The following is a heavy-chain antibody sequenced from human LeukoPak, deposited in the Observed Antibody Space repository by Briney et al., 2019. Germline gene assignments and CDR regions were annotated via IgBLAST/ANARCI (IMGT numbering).Heavy chain of an antibody. CDR3: ARYDVWGTYRAFDY. Sequence: SSETLSLTCAVYGGSFSGYYWSWIRQPPGKGREWIGEINHSGSTNYNPSLKSRVTISVDTSKNQFSLKLSSVTAADTAVYYCARYDVWGTYRAFDYWGQGTLVTVSS. V-gene: IGHV4-34*01. CDR2: INHSGST. CDR1: GGSFSGYY. J-gene: IGHJ4*02. D-gene: IGHD3-16*02.